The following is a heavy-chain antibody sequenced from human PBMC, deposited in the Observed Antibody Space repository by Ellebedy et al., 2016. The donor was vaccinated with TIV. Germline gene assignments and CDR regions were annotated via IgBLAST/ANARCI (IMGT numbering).Heavy chain of an antibody. V-gene: IGHV4-59*08. D-gene: IGHD6-13*01. Sequence: MPSETLSLTCTVSGGSISSYYWSWIRQPPGKGLEWIGYIYYSGSTNHNLSLKSRVTISVDTSKNQFSLKLSSVTAAATAVYYCARHQKGSSWYGCWFDPWGQGTLVTVSS. J-gene: IGHJ5*02. CDR2: IYYSGST. CDR1: GGSISSYY. CDR3: ARHQKGSSWYGCWFDP.